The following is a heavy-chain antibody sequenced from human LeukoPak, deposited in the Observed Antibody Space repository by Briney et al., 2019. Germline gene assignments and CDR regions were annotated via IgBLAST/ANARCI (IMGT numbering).Heavy chain of an antibody. J-gene: IGHJ4*02. Sequence: ASVKVSCKASGATFSSYAISWVRQAPGQGLEWMGGIIPIFGTANYAQKFQGRVTITADESTSTAYMELSSLRSEDTAVYYCAREIEVYSSGWFLFYWGQGTLVTVSS. CDR3: AREIEVYSSGWFLFY. CDR2: IIPIFGTA. CDR1: GATFSSYA. V-gene: IGHV1-69*01. D-gene: IGHD6-19*01.